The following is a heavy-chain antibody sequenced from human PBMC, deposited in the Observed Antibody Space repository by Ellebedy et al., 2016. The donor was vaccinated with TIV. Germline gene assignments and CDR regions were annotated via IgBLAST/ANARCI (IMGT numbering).Heavy chain of an antibody. Sequence: GESLKISCAASGFTVSSNYMSWVRQAPGKGLEYVSAISSNGGSTYYANSVKGRFTISRDNSKNTLYLQMGSLRAEDMAVYYCAREGNGYESEGMDVWGQGTTVTVSS. CDR3: AREGNGYESEGMDV. CDR1: GFTVSSNY. V-gene: IGHV3-64*01. D-gene: IGHD5-12*01. CDR2: ISSNGGST. J-gene: IGHJ6*02.